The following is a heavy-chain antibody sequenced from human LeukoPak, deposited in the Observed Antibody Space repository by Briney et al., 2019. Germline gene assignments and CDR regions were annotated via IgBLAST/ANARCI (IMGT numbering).Heavy chain of an antibody. CDR2: ISVSGSST. V-gene: IGHV3-23*01. CDR1: GFTFSSNSA. Sequence: GGSLRLSCAASGFTFSSNSAMTWVRQPPGKALEWVSAISVSGSSTYYADSVKGRFTISRDNSKNTVHLQMNSLRAEDTAVYYCATLRSGYFEYWGQGTLVTVSS. J-gene: IGHJ4*02. D-gene: IGHD2-15*01. CDR3: ATLRSGYFEY.